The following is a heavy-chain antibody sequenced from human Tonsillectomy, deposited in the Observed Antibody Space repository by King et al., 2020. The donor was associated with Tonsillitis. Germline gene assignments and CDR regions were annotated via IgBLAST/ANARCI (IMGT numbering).Heavy chain of an antibody. Sequence: VQLQESGPGLVKPSETLSLTCAVSGYSISSGYYWGWIRQPPGKGLEWIGSIYHSGSTYYNPSLKSRVTISVDTSKNQFSLKLSSVTAADTAVYYCWSGPRWFDYWGQGTLVTVSS. CDR1: GYSISSGYY. CDR2: IYHSGST. CDR3: WSGPRWFDY. J-gene: IGHJ4*02. V-gene: IGHV4-38-2*01. D-gene: IGHD4-23*01.